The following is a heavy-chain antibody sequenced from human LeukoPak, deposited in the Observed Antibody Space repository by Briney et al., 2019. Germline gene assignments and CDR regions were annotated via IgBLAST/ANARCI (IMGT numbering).Heavy chain of an antibody. CDR1: GFTFSSYS. Sequence: PGGSLRLSCAAPGFTFSSYSMNWVRQAPGKGLEWVSYISSSSSTIYYADSVKGRFTISRDNAKNSLYLQMNSLRAEDTAVYYCASNRYCSGGSCYVLPVRYWGQGTLVTVSS. CDR3: ASNRYCSGGSCYVLPVRY. V-gene: IGHV3-48*01. D-gene: IGHD2-15*01. CDR2: ISSSSSTI. J-gene: IGHJ4*02.